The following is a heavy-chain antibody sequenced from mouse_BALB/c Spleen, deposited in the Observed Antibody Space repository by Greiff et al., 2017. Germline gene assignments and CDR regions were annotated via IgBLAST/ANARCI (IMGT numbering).Heavy chain of an antibody. CDR3: ARGGGNYLYWYFDV. CDR2: INPSTGYT. D-gene: IGHD2-1*01. J-gene: IGHJ1*01. Sequence: VQRVESGAELAKPGASVKMSCKASGYTFTSYWMHWVKQRPGQGLEWIGYINPSTGYTEYNQKFKDKATLTADKSSSTAYMQLSSLTSEDSAVYYCARGGGNYLYWYFDVWGAGTTVTVSS. V-gene: IGHV1-7*01. CDR1: GYTFTSYW.